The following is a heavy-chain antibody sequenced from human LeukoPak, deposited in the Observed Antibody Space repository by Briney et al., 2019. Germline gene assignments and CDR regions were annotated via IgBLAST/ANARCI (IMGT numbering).Heavy chain of an antibody. Sequence: GGSLRLSCAASGFTFSGYNMNWVRQAPGKGLEWVSSISSSSSYIYYTDSVQGRFTISRDNAKNSLYLQMKSLRAEDTAVYYCARDLGGYCSRPSCPHGMDVWGRGTTVTVSS. CDR3: ARDLGGYCSRPSCPHGMDV. J-gene: IGHJ6*02. D-gene: IGHD2-2*01. CDR2: ISSSSSYI. V-gene: IGHV3-21*01. CDR1: GFTFSGYN.